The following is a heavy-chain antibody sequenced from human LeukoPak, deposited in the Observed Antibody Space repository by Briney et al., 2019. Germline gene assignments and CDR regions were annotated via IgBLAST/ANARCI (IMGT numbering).Heavy chain of an antibody. D-gene: IGHD3-16*02. CDR3: ARAPANYDYVWGSYREYYFDY. V-gene: IGHV1-2*02. CDR1: GYTFTGYY. CDR2: INPNSGGT. J-gene: IGHJ4*02. Sequence: VASLKVSCKASGYTFTGYYMHWVRQAPGQGLEWMGWINPNSGGTNYAQKFQGRGNMTRDTSISTAYMELSRLRSDDTAVYYCARAPANYDYVWGSYREYYFDYWGQGTLVTVSS.